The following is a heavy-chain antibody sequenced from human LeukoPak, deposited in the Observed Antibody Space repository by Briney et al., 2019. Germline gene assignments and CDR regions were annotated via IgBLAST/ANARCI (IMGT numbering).Heavy chain of an antibody. CDR3: AGGIAVAGTPS. CDR1: GGSISSYY. J-gene: IGHJ5*02. Sequence: SETLSLTCTVSGGSISSYYWSWIRQPPGKGLEWIGYIYYSGSTNYNPSLKSRVTISVDTSKDQFSLKLSSVTAADTAVYYCAGGIAVAGTPSWGQGTLVTVSS. D-gene: IGHD6-19*01. CDR2: IYYSGST. V-gene: IGHV4-59*01.